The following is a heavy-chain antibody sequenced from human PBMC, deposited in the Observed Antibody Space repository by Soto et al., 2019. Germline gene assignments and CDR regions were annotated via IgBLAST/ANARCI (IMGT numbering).Heavy chain of an antibody. Sequence: GGTLRFSCAASGLTVSGKTYMTWVRQATGKGLEWVSAFYSSDGTFYADSVKGRCTTSRDSSRNTVFLRVTSLRPEDTAWYYCASWPQREHAFEIWDPGTLVTVS. V-gene: IGHV3-66*01. CDR1: GLTVSGKTY. CDR3: ASWPQREHAFEI. D-gene: IGHD1-1*01. CDR2: FYSSDGT. J-gene: IGHJ3*02.